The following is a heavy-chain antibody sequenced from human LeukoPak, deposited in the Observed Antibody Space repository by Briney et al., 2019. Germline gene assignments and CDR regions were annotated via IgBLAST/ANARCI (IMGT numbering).Heavy chain of an antibody. Sequence: SETLSLTCTLSCASISIYYWSSIQQPPRKGLEWIVFTQYGRSTKSNSSLKSRVTISFDTSKNQSSLKVSSVTAADTAVYYCARGVSGYDWFLDYWGRGPLVTVS. V-gene: IGHV4-59*01. D-gene: IGHD5-12*01. J-gene: IGHJ4*02. CDR3: ARGVSGYDWFLDY. CDR1: CASISIYY. CDR2: TQYGRST.